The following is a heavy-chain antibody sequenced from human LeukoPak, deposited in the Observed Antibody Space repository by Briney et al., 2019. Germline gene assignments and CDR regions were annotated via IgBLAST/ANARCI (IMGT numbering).Heavy chain of an antibody. CDR1: GGSFSGYY. V-gene: IGHV4-34*01. Sequence: SETLSLTCAVYGGSFSGYYWSWIRQPPGKGLEWIGEINHSGSTNYNPSLKSRVTMSVDTSKNQFSLKLSSVTAADTAVYYCARRSIKAYSGYDSRLKHNWFDPWGQGTLVTVSS. J-gene: IGHJ5*02. CDR2: INHSGST. CDR3: ARRSIKAYSGYDSRLKHNWFDP. D-gene: IGHD5-12*01.